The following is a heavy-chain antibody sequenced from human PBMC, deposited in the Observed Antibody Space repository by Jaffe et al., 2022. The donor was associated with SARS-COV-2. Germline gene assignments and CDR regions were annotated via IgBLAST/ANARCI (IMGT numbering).Heavy chain of an antibody. V-gene: IGHV3-23*04. Sequence: EVQLVESGGGLVQPGGSLRLSCAASGFTFSSYAMSWVRQAPGKGLEWVSAISGSGGSTYYADSVKGRFTISRDNSKNTLYLQMNSLRAEDTAVYYCANYLRPELWFGAGYYMDVWGKGTTVTVSS. D-gene: IGHD3-10*01. J-gene: IGHJ6*03. CDR1: GFTFSSYA. CDR3: ANYLRPELWFGAGYYMDV. CDR2: ISGSGGST.